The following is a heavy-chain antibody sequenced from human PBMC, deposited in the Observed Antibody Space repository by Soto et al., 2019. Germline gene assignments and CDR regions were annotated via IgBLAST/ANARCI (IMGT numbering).Heavy chain of an antibody. CDR1: GFTISSNA. J-gene: IGHJ4*02. Sequence: GGSLRLSCAASGFTISSNAMYWVRQAPGKGLEWVSAISDRGDTTHYADSVKGRFTISRDTSKNTLYLQLNALRADDTAVYYCAKDKPGTTSFDYWGQGTLVTVSS. D-gene: IGHD1-1*01. CDR2: ISDRGDTT. CDR3: AKDKPGTTSFDY. V-gene: IGHV3-23*01.